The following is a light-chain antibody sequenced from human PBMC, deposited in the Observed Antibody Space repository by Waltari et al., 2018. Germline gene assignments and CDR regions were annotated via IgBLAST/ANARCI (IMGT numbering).Light chain of an antibody. V-gene: IGKV1-5*03. J-gene: IGKJ2*01. Sequence: DIQMTQSPSTLSASIGGRVTITCRASQSISSWLAWYQQKLGKAPKLLIYKASTLQSGVPSRFSGSGSGTEFTLTISSLQPDDFTTYYCQQYSSYYTFGQGTKLEIK. CDR3: QQYSSYYT. CDR1: QSISSW. CDR2: KAS.